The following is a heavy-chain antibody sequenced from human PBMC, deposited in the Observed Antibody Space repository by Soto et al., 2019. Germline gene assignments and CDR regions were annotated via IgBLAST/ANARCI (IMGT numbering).Heavy chain of an antibody. Sequence: EVQLVESGGGLVQPGGSLRLSCAASGFTFSTYWMHWVRQAPGKGLVWVSRINSDGSTTTYADSVKGRFTISRDNAKNTLYLQMISLRAEDTAVYFCATVGTGSYNWLDPWGQGTLVTVSS. CDR1: GFTFSTYW. CDR3: ATVGTGSYNWLDP. D-gene: IGHD1-26*01. V-gene: IGHV3-74*01. J-gene: IGHJ5*02. CDR2: INSDGSTT.